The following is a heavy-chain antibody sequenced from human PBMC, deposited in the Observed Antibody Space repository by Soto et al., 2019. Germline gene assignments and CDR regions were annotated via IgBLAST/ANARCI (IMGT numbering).Heavy chain of an antibody. V-gene: IGHV3-21*01. CDR1: GFTFSGYS. CDR3: ARDPQKSGWYGDDAFDI. CDR2: ISSSSSYI. D-gene: IGHD6-19*01. J-gene: IGHJ3*02. Sequence: PGGSLRLSCAASGFTFSGYSVNWVRQAPGKGLEWVSSISSSSSYIYYADSVKGRFTISRDNAKNSLYLQMNSLRAEDTAVYYCARDPQKSGWYGDDAFDIWGQGTMVTVSS.